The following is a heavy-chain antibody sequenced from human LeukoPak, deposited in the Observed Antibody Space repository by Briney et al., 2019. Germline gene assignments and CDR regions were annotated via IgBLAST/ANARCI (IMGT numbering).Heavy chain of an antibody. CDR2: INPKSGGT. D-gene: IGHD4/OR15-4a*01. Sequence: GESLKISCKGSGYTFTNYYMHWVRQAPGLGFEWMGWINPKSGGTSYSQKFQGRLTMTRDTSISTAYMELSRLRPDDTAVYYCVPSANYYYFDYWGQGTLVTVSS. J-gene: IGHJ4*02. CDR3: VPSANYYYFDY. V-gene: IGHV1-2*02. CDR1: GYTFTNYY.